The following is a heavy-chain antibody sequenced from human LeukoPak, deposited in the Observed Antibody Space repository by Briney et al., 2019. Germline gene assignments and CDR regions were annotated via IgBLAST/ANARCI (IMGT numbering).Heavy chain of an antibody. D-gene: IGHD3-22*01. V-gene: IGHV4-61*02. Sequence: SQTLSLTCTVSGGSISSGSYYWSWIRQPAGKGLEWIGRIYTSGSTNYNPSLKSRVTISVDTSKNQFSLKLSSVTAADTAVYYCARQGDYYDSSGFDYWGQGTLVTVSS. CDR3: ARQGDYYDSSGFDY. CDR2: IYTSGST. J-gene: IGHJ4*02. CDR1: GGSISSGSYY.